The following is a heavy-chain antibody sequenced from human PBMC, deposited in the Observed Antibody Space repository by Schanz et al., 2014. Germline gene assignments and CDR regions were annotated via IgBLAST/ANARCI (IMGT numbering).Heavy chain of an antibody. CDR2: VSRSTPDI. Sequence: EVQLLESGGGLVQPGGSLRLSCTASGFTFSSYSMNWVRQAPGKGLEWVSYVSRSTPDIYYADSVKGRFTMSRDNSKNTLYLQMNSLRAEDTAVYYCARDGYSVVVISPTESFDIWGQGTMVTVSP. D-gene: IGHD2-21*01. V-gene: IGHV3-48*01. CDR1: GFTFSSYS. CDR3: ARDGYSVVVISPTESFDI. J-gene: IGHJ3*02.